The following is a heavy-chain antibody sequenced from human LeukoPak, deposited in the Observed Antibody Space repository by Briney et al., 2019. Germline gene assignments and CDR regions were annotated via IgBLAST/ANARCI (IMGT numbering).Heavy chain of an antibody. V-gene: IGHV4-39*01. CDR2: IYYSGST. J-gene: IGHJ5*02. D-gene: IGHD5-18*01. CDR1: GGSISSSSYY. CDR3: ARQGYSYAHFDP. Sequence: SETLSLTCTVSGGSISSSSYYWGWIRQPPGKGLEWIGSIYYSGSTYYNPSLTSRVTISVDTSKNQFSLKLSSVTAADTAVYYCARQGYSYAHFDPWGQGTLVTVSS.